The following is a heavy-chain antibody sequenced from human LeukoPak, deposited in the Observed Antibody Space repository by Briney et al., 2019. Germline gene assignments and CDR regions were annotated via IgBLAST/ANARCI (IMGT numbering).Heavy chain of an antibody. Sequence: GASVKVSCKASGGTFSSYAISWVRQAPGQGLEWMGGIIPIFGTANYAQKSQGRVTITADESTSTAYMELSSLRSEDTAVYYCARDRGAGNYYGSGSMDVWGKGTTVTISS. CDR2: IIPIFGTA. CDR3: ARDRGAGNYYGSGSMDV. CDR1: GGTFSSYA. V-gene: IGHV1-69*13. J-gene: IGHJ6*03. D-gene: IGHD3-10*01.